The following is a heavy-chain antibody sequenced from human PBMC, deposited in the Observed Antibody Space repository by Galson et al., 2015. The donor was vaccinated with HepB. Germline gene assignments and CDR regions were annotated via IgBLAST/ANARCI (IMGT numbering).Heavy chain of an antibody. CDR2: TYYRSKWYN. D-gene: IGHD3-10*01. CDR1: GDSVSSNSAA. J-gene: IGHJ4*02. Sequence: CAISGDSVSSNSAAWNWIRQSPSRGLEWLGRTYYRSKWYNDYAVSVKSRITIDPDTSKNQFSLQLNSVTPEDTAVYYCARGERITMVRGDYFDYWGQGTLVTVSS. CDR3: ARGERITMVRGDYFDY. V-gene: IGHV6-1*01.